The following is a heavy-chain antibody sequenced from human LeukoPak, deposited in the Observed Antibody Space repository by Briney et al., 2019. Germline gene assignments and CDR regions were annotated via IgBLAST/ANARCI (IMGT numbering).Heavy chain of an antibody. Sequence: GSLRLSCAASGFTFSSYGMHWVRQAPGKGLEWVAVISYDGSNKYYADSVKGRFTISRDNSKNTLYLQMNSLRAEDTAVYYCAKDRVLPGIAVAGTLRAFDYWGQGTLVTVSS. V-gene: IGHV3-30*18. D-gene: IGHD6-19*01. J-gene: IGHJ4*02. CDR3: AKDRVLPGIAVAGTLRAFDY. CDR2: ISYDGSNK. CDR1: GFTFSSYG.